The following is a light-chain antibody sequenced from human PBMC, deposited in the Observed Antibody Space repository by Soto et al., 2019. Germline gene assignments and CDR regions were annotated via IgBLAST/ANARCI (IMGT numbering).Light chain of an antibody. V-gene: IGKV1-6*01. CDR3: LHDYSYPRT. J-gene: IGKJ1*01. Sequence: AIQMTQSPSSLSASVGDRVIITCRASQAIRNDLGWYQQKPGKAPKLLIYTASTLQGGVPSRFSGSGSGADFTLTIRSLQPEDSATYYCLHDYSYPRTFGQGTKVDI. CDR2: TAS. CDR1: QAIRND.